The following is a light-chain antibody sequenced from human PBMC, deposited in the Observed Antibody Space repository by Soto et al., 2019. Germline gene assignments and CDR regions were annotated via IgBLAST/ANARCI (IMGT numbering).Light chain of an antibody. CDR2: DAS. V-gene: IGKV1-5*01. CDR1: QSISSW. J-gene: IGKJ2*01. Sequence: DIQMTQAPSTLSASVGDRVTITCRASQSISSWLAWYQQKPGKAPKLLIYDASSLESGVPSRFSGSGSGTELTLTISSLKPDDFASYYCQQYHSYSVTFGQGTKLEIK. CDR3: QQYHSYSVT.